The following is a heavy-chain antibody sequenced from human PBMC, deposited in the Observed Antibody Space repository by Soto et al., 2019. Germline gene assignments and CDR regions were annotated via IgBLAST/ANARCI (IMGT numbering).Heavy chain of an antibody. J-gene: IGHJ4*02. Sequence: QVQLQESGPGLVKPSETLSLTCTVSGDSISSSNFYWGWIRQPPGKGLEWIGTIYYNGTTQYNPSLKSRVTLSVDTSTNQFSLKVSSVTAADTAVYFCAKEGRGNTYYGGSFWGQGTLVTVSS. CDR2: IYYNGTT. V-gene: IGHV4-39*02. CDR3: AKEGRGNTYYGGSF. D-gene: IGHD1-26*01. CDR1: GDSISSSNFY.